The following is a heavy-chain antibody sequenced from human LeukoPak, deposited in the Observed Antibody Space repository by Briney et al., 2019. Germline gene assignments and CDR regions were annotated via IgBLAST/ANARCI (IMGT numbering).Heavy chain of an antibody. CDR3: STTVVTPMDY. CDR2: IRSKANSYAT. D-gene: IGHD4-23*01. CDR1: GFTFSGSA. V-gene: IGHV3-73*01. Sequence: GGSMRLSCAASGFTFSGSAMHWVRQASGKGLEWVGRIRSKANSYATAYAASVKGRFTISRDNSKTTAYLQMNSLKTEDTAVYYCSTTVVTPMDYWGQGTLVTVSS. J-gene: IGHJ4*02.